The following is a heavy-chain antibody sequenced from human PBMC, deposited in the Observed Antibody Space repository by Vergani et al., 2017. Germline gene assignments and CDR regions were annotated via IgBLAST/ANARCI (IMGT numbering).Heavy chain of an antibody. Sequence: EVQLLESGGGLVQPGGSLRLSCAASGFTFSSYAMSWVRQAPGKGLEWVSAISGSGGSTYYADSVKGRFTISRDNSKNTLYLQMNSLRAEDTAVYYCAKGSVWLLSLGQKKNPPIDYWGQGTLVTVSS. CDR1: GFTFSSYA. D-gene: IGHD3-3*01. CDR3: AKGSVWLLSLGQKKNPPIDY. CDR2: ISGSGGST. J-gene: IGHJ4*02. V-gene: IGHV3-23*01.